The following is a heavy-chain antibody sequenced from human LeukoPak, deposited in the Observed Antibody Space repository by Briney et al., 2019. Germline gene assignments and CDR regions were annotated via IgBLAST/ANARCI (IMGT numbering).Heavy chain of an antibody. CDR1: GFTFSSYG. Sequence: GRSLRLSCAASGFTFSSYGMHWVRQAPGKGLEWVAVISYDGSNKYYADSVKGRFTISRDNSKNTLYLQMNSLRAEDTAVYYCATDSPKGYLTVDYWGQGTLVTVSS. CDR3: ATDSPKGYLTVDY. J-gene: IGHJ4*02. V-gene: IGHV3-30*03. D-gene: IGHD3-16*02. CDR2: ISYDGSNK.